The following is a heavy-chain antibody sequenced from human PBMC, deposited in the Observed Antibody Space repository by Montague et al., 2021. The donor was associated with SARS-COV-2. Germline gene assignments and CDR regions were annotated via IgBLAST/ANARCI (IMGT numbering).Heavy chain of an antibody. CDR3: AKDRQLVGDDAFDI. D-gene: IGHD6-13*01. J-gene: IGHJ3*02. CDR2: IRADGTTT. Sequence: SLRLSCAASGFTFSAYWMHWVRQAPGQGLEWVARIRADGTTTNYADSVKGRFTISRDNAQDTVYLHMTTLTAEDTAVYYCAKDRQLVGDDAFDIWGQGTMVTVSS. V-gene: IGHV3-74*01. CDR1: GFTFSAYW.